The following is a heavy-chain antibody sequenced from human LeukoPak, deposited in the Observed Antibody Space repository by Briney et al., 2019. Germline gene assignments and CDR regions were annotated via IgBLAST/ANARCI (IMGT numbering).Heavy chain of an antibody. CDR2: INHSGST. J-gene: IGHJ6*02. CDR3: ARAPAVAAPYYYYGMDV. CDR1: GGSFSGYY. D-gene: IGHD6-19*01. V-gene: IGHV4-34*01. Sequence: SETLSLTCAVYGGSFSGYYWSWIRQPPGKGLEWIGEINHSGSTNSHPSLKSRLTISVDTSKNQFSLKLSSVTAADTAVYYCARAPAVAAPYYYYGMDVWGQGTTVTVSS.